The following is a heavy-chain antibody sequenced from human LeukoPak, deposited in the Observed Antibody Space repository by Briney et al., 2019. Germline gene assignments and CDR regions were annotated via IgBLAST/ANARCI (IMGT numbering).Heavy chain of an antibody. Sequence: GGSLRLSCAASGFTFSGFGMHWVRQAPGKGLEWVAVIQNDGSNKYYADSVKGRFTISRDNSKNTLYLQMNSLRVEDTAVYYCAKDLISAAIHNWFDPWGQGTLVTVSS. CDR1: GFTFSGFG. D-gene: IGHD2-2*02. CDR2: IQNDGSNK. V-gene: IGHV3-30*02. J-gene: IGHJ5*02. CDR3: AKDLISAAIHNWFDP.